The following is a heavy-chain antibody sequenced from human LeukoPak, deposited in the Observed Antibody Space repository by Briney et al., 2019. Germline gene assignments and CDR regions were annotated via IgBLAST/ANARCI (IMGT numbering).Heavy chain of an antibody. J-gene: IGHJ4*02. D-gene: IGHD6-13*01. CDR1: GFTFSSYS. CDR3: ARGLGIAADDY. Sequence: GGSLRLSCAASGFTFSSYSMNWVRQAPGKGLEWVSYISSSSSTIYYADSVKGRFTISRDNAKNSLYLQMNSLRAEDTAVYYCARGLGIAADDYWGQGTLVTVPS. CDR2: ISSSSSTI. V-gene: IGHV3-48*01.